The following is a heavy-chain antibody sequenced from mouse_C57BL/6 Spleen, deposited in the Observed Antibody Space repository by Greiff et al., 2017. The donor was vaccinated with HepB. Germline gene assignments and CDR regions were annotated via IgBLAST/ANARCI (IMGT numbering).Heavy chain of an antibody. Sequence: DVHLVESGGGLVQPGGSMKLSCVASGFTFSNYWMNWVRQSPEKGLEWVAQIRLKSDNYATHYAESVKGRFTISRDDSKSSVYLQMNNLRAEDTGIYYCTGDNYGSSYAMDYWGQGTSVTVSS. J-gene: IGHJ4*01. D-gene: IGHD1-1*01. CDR2: IRLKSDNYAT. CDR3: TGDNYGSSYAMDY. V-gene: IGHV6-3*01. CDR1: GFTFSNYW.